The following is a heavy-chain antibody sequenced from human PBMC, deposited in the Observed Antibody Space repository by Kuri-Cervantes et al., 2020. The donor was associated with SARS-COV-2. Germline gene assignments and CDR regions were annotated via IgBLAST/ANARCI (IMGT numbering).Heavy chain of an antibody. V-gene: IGHV4-34*01. CDR3: ASPIIVGATDY. J-gene: IGHJ4*02. CDR2: IYYSGNT. CDR1: GGSFSGYY. Sequence: SETLSLTCAAYGGSFSGYYWSWVRQPPGMGLEWIGHIYYSGNTYYNPSLKSRVSLSVDTSKNQFSLKLNAVTAADTAVYYRASPIIVGATDYWGQGILVTVSS. D-gene: IGHD1-26*01.